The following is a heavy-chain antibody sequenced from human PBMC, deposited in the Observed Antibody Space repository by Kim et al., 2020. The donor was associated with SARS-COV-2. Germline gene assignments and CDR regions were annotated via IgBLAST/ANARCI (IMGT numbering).Heavy chain of an antibody. CDR3: ARDLSPYYDTFPDY. CDR1: GYTFTSYG. V-gene: IGHV1-18*01. Sequence: ASVKVSCKASGYTFTSYGISWVRQAPGQGLEWMGWISAYNGNTNYAQKLQGRVTMTTDTSTSTAYMELRSLRSDDTAVYYCARDLSPYYDTFPDYWGQGTLVTVSS. D-gene: IGHD3-9*01. J-gene: IGHJ4*02. CDR2: ISAYNGNT.